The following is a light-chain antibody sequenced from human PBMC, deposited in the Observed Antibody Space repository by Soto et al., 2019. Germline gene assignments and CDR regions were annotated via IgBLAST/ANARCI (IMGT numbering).Light chain of an antibody. CDR1: SGDVGGYNY. J-gene: IGLJ1*01. V-gene: IGLV2-8*01. Sequence: QSALTQPPSASGSPGQSVAISCTGASGDVGGYNYVSWYQQHPGKAPTLMIYEVNKRPSGVPDRFSGSKSGNTASLTVSGLQAEDEADYYCSSYAGSSTVVGTATNATV. CDR3: SSYAGSSTV. CDR2: EVN.